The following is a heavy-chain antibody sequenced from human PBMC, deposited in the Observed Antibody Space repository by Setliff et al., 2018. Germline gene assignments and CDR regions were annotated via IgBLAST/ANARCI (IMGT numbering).Heavy chain of an antibody. Sequence: SETLSLTCRVSGGSISSGNYYWGLIRQPPGKGLEWFATIYYSGSTYSHPSLKSRLIISADAPANQFSGKLSSVTAADTAVYYCARLYDFCSGGSCYSGYSGYYYYIDVWGKGTTVTVSS. D-gene: IGHD2-15*01. CDR1: GGSISSGNYY. CDR2: IYYSGST. CDR3: ARLYDFCSGGSCYSGYSGYYYYIDV. V-gene: IGHV4-39*01. J-gene: IGHJ6*03.